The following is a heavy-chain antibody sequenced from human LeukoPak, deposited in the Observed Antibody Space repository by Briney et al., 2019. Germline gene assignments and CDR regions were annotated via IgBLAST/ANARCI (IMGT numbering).Heavy chain of an antibody. CDR1: GFTFSSYA. CDR2: TSSDGNIK. CDR3: ARDPVPATARHFDY. Sequence: PGGSLRLSCAASGFTFSSYAMHWVRQAPGKGLEWVAVTSSDGNIKYYADSVKGRFTISRDNSKNTLYLQMNSLRGEDTGVYYCARDPVPATARHFDYWGQGTLVTASS. V-gene: IGHV3-30-3*01. D-gene: IGHD1-1*01. J-gene: IGHJ4*02.